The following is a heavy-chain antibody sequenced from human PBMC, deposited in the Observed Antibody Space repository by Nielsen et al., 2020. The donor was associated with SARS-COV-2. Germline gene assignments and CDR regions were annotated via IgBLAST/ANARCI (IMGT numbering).Heavy chain of an antibody. D-gene: IGHD2-15*01. Sequence: GGSLRLSCAASGFSVSSHEMNWVRQAPGKGLEWVSYISSSGSTIYYADSVKGRFTISRDNAKNSLYLQMNSLRAEDTAVYYCARGPGGSYYYYGMDVWGQGTTVTVSS. V-gene: IGHV3-48*03. CDR3: ARGPGGSYYYYGMDV. CDR1: GFSVSSHE. CDR2: ISSSGSTI. J-gene: IGHJ6*02.